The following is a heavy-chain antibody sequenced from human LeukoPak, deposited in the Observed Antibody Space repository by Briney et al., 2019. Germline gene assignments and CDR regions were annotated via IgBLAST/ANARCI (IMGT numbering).Heavy chain of an antibody. Sequence: KPSETLSLTCTVSGGSISGSSYYWGWIRQPPGRGLEWIGSIYRSGSTYYNPSLKSRVTISVDTSKNQFSLKLSSVAASDTSVYYCSRRAFCSGGTCYSDYWGQGTLVTVSS. CDR2: IYRSGST. V-gene: IGHV4-39*01. CDR3: SRRAFCSGGTCYSDY. D-gene: IGHD2-15*01. J-gene: IGHJ4*02. CDR1: GGSISGSSYY.